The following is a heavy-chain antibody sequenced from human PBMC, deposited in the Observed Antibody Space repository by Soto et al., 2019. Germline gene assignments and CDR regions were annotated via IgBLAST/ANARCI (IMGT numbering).Heavy chain of an antibody. D-gene: IGHD6-19*01. CDR1: GGSISSSSYY. CDR3: ARHGGSSGWYPGRPDY. V-gene: IGHV4-39*01. J-gene: IGHJ4*02. Sequence: SETLSLTCTVSGGSISSSSYYWGWIRQPPGKGLEWIGSIYYSGSTYYNPSLKSRVTISVDTSKNQFSLKLSSVTAADTAVYYCARHGGSSGWYPGRPDYWGQGTLVTVSS. CDR2: IYYSGST.